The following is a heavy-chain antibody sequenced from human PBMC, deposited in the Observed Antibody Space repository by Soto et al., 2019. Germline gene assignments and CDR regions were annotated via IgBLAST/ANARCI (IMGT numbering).Heavy chain of an antibody. J-gene: IGHJ6*02. D-gene: IGHD6-13*01. CDR2: IWYDGSNK. V-gene: IGHV3-33*01. CDR1: GFTFSSYG. Sequence: GSLRLSCAASGFTFSSYGMHWVRQAPGKGLEWVAVIWYDGSNKYYADSVKGRFTISRDNSKNTLYLQMNSLRAEDTAVYYCARMEYSSSWYYYYYGMDVWGQGTTVTVSS. CDR3: ARMEYSSSWYYYYYGMDV.